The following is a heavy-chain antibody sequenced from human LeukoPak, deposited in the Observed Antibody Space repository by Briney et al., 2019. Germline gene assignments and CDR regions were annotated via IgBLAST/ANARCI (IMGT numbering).Heavy chain of an antibody. J-gene: IGHJ4*02. CDR3: ARDGTYTDYDPDFDI. CDR2: IKQEGSEK. V-gene: IGHV3-7*04. D-gene: IGHD5-12*01. Sequence: PGGSLRLSCAASGFTFSRFWMSWVRQAPGKGLEWVANIKQEGSEKYYVDSVKGRFTISRDNAKNLLYLQMNSLRAEDTAVFYCARDGTYTDYDPDFDIWGQGTLVTVSS. CDR1: GFTFSRFW.